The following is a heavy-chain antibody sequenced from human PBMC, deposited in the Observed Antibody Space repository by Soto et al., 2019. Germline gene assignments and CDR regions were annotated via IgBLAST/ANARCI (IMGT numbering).Heavy chain of an antibody. J-gene: IGHJ1*01. CDR2: INWNSGSI. V-gene: IGHV3-9*01. CDR1: GFTFDDYA. D-gene: IGHD1-26*01. CDR3: VTDERTNWYSGHLRH. Sequence: PRLSCAASGFTFDDYAMHWVRQVPGKGLEWVSGINWNSGSIGYADSVKGRFAISRDNAKNSLHLQMNSLRAEDTAFYYCVTDERTNWYSGHLRHWGQGTLFTVYS.